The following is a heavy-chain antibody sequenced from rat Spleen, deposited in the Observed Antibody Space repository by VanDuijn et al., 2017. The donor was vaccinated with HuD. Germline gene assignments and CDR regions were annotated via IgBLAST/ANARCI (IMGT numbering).Heavy chain of an antibody. Sequence: EVQLVESGGGLVQPGRSLKLSCAASGFTFNNYVMAWVRQAPTKGLEWVATISYDGISTYYRDSVRGRFTVSSDNAKTTLSLQMDSLRSEDTATYYCARRHYGYTDYFDYWGQGVMVTVSS. J-gene: IGHJ2*01. CDR2: ISYDGIST. V-gene: IGHV5-29*01. D-gene: IGHD1-9*01. CDR1: GFTFNNYV. CDR3: ARRHYGYTDYFDY.